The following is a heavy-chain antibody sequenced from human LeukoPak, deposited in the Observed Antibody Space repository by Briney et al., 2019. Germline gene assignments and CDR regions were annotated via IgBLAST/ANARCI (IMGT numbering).Heavy chain of an antibody. Sequence: GGSLRLSCAASGFTFSSYWMHWVRQAPGKGLVWVSRINTDGSSTSYADSVKGRFTISRDNAKNTLYLQMNSLRAEDTAVYYCARGVVPAAPDAFDTWGQGTMVTVSS. D-gene: IGHD2-2*01. CDR2: INTDGSST. J-gene: IGHJ3*02. CDR3: ARGVVPAAPDAFDT. V-gene: IGHV3-74*01. CDR1: GFTFSSYW.